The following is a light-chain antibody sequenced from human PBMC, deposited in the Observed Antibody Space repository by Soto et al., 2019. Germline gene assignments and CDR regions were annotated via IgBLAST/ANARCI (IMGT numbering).Light chain of an antibody. CDR2: EVS. Sequence: QSALTQPPSASGSPGQSVTISCTGTSSDVGGYNYVSWYQQHPGKAPKLMIYEVSKRHSGVPDRFSGSKSGNTASLTVSGLQAEDEADYYCSSYAGSNVVFGGGTQLTVL. CDR3: SSYAGSNVV. J-gene: IGLJ2*01. V-gene: IGLV2-8*01. CDR1: SSDVGGYNY.